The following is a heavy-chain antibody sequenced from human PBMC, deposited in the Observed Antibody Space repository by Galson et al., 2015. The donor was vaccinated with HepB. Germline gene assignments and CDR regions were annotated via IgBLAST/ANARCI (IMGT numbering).Heavy chain of an antibody. CDR2: IYPGDSDI. J-gene: IGHJ4*02. D-gene: IGHD6-19*01. V-gene: IGHV5-51*03. Sequence: QSGAEVKKPGDSLKMSCKASGYSFTTYWIAWVRQMPGKGLEYMGIIYPGDSDIRYSPSFQGQVTISADKSISTAYLQWTSLKASDTAMYYCTRRGSSDWILDYWGQGTLVTVSS. CDR1: GYSFTTYW. CDR3: TRRGSSDWILDY.